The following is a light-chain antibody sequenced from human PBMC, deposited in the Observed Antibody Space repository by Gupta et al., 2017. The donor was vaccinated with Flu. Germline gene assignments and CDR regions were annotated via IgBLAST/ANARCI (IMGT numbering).Light chain of an antibody. J-gene: IGLJ1*01. CDR1: SAYSNYR. CDR2: VGTGGIVG. CDR3: GADHGTDLFSYV. Sequence: CTLTSAYSNYRVDWYQQRPGKGPRFVMRVGTGGIVGSKGDGIPDRFSVLGSGLNRYLTIKNIQEEDEGDYHCGADHGTDLFSYVFGTGTKVTVL. V-gene: IGLV9-49*01.